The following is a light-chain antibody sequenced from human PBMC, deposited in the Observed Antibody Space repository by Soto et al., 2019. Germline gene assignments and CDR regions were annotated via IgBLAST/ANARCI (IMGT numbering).Light chain of an antibody. J-gene: IGKJ1*01. Sequence: EIVLTQSPGTLSLSPGERATLSCRASQSVSSSYLAWYQQKPGQAPRLLIYSASSRATGIPDRFSGSGSATDFTLTISRLEPEDFAVYYCQHYGSSWTFGQGTKVDIK. CDR1: QSVSSSY. CDR2: SAS. CDR3: QHYGSSWT. V-gene: IGKV3-20*01.